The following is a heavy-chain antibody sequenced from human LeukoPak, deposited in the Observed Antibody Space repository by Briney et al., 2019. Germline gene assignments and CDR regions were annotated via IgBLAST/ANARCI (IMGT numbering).Heavy chain of an antibody. J-gene: IGHJ4*02. CDR3: ARGIWSSHSVGYYFDY. D-gene: IGHD3-3*01. CDR2: INAGNGKT. Sequence: GSSVKVSCKASGYTFTNYAVNWVRQAPGQRLEWMGRINAGNGKTKYSQDFQGRVTITRDTSASTAYMELSSLTSEDMAVYYCARGIWSSHSVGYYFDYWGQGTLVTVSS. CDR1: GYTFTNYA. V-gene: IGHV1-3*03.